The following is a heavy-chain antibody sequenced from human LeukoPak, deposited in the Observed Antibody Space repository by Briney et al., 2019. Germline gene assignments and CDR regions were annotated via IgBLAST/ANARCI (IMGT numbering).Heavy chain of an antibody. J-gene: IGHJ4*02. CDR3: ARDYQDYYDSSGYSV. CDR2: ISNDERNK. Sequence: GGSLRLSCAASGFTFTNFAMHWVRQAPGKGLEWVAVISNDERNKYYADSVKGRFTISRDNSKNTLYLQLNSLRAEDTAVYYCARDYQDYYDSSGYSVWGQGTLVTVSS. D-gene: IGHD3-22*01. V-gene: IGHV3-30*04. CDR1: GFTFTNFA.